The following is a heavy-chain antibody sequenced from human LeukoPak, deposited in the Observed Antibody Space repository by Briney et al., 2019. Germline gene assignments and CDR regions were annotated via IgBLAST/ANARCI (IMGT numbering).Heavy chain of an antibody. J-gene: IGHJ4*02. D-gene: IGHD3-22*01. CDR1: GGSISSGGYY. CDR3: ARGGVEAHSYESSGYWVY. Sequence: SEPLSLTCTVSGGSISSGGYYWSWIRQHAGMVLEWIGYIYYSGRVYYNPSLRSRVSILLDTSKNQFSLKLSSVTAADTAVYYCARGGVEAHSYESSGYWVYWGQGTLVTVSS. V-gene: IGHV4-31*03. CDR2: IYYSGRV.